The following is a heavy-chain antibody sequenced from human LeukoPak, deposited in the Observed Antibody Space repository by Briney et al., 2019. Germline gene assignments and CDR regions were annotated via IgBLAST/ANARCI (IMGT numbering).Heavy chain of an antibody. J-gene: IGHJ4*02. V-gene: IGHV1-69*05. CDR3: ARVIRREVAYYFDY. D-gene: IGHD2-15*01. CDR2: IIPIFGTA. Sequence: ASVKVSCKASGYTFTSYYMHWVRQAPGQGLEWMGGIIPIFGTANYAQKFQGRVTITTDESTSTAYMELSSLRSEDTAVYYCARVIRREVAYYFDYWGQGTLVTVSS. CDR1: GYTFTSYY.